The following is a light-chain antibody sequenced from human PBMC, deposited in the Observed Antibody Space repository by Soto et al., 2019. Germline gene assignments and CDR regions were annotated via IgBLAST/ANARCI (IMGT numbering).Light chain of an antibody. Sequence: AIQMTQSPSSLSASVGDRVTITCRASQGIRNDLGWYQQKPGKTPKLLIYAASSLQSGVPSRFSGSGSGTDFTLTISSLQPEDFAAYYCLQDYTYPRTFGQGTKVEIK. CDR2: AAS. CDR3: LQDYTYPRT. CDR1: QGIRND. J-gene: IGKJ1*01. V-gene: IGKV1-6*01.